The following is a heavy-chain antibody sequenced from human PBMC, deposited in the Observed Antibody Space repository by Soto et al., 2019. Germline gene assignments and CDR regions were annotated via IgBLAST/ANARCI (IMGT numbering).Heavy chain of an antibody. CDR1: GGSFSGYY. Sequence: SETLSLTCAVYGGSFSGYYWSWIRQPPGKGLEWIGEINHSGSTNYNPSLKSRVTITVDTSKNQFSLKLSSVTAADTAVYYCARGTNYYDSSGYYPLFDYWGQGTLVTVSS. D-gene: IGHD3-22*01. J-gene: IGHJ4*02. CDR2: INHSGST. V-gene: IGHV4-34*01. CDR3: ARGTNYYDSSGYYPLFDY.